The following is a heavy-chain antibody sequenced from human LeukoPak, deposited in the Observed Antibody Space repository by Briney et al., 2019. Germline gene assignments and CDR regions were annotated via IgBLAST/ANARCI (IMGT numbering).Heavy chain of an antibody. J-gene: IGHJ6*03. CDR3: ARARASSRGGYYYMDV. CDR2: ITSGSSYI. V-gene: IGHV3-21*01. CDR1: GFNFNTYP. Sequence: GGSLRLSCAASGFNFNTYPMNWVRQAPGKGLEWVSSITSGSSYIYYADTVKGRFTISRDNAKNSLYLQINSLRAEDTAVYYCARARASSRGGYYYMDVWGKGTTVTVSS. D-gene: IGHD6-13*01.